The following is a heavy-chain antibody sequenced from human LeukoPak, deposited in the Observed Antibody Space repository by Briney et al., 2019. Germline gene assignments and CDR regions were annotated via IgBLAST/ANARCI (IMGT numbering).Heavy chain of an antibody. J-gene: IGHJ6*02. Sequence: ASVTVSCKASGYTFTSYYMHWVRQAPGQGLEWMGIINPSGGSTSYAQKFQGRVTMTRDTSTSTVYMELSSLRSEDTAVYYCARDLVRGVISSYYYYGMDVWGQGTTVTVSS. CDR2: INPSGGST. CDR1: GYTFTSYY. V-gene: IGHV1-46*01. D-gene: IGHD3-10*01. CDR3: ARDLVRGVISSYYYYGMDV.